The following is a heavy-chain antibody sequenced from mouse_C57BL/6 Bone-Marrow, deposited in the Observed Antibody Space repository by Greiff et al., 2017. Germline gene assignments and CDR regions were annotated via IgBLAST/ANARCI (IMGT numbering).Heavy chain of an antibody. CDR3: AKNRGLRFAY. Sequence: QVQLKQSGPGLVQPSPSLSITCTASGFSLTSYGVHWVRQSPGQGLEWLGVICRGGSTDYNAAFMSRLSITTDNSKSQVYFKMNSLLADDAAIYYCAKNRGLRFAYWGQGTLVTVSA. V-gene: IGHV2-5*01. J-gene: IGHJ3*01. CDR1: GFSLTSYG. CDR2: ICRGGST. D-gene: IGHD2-4*01.